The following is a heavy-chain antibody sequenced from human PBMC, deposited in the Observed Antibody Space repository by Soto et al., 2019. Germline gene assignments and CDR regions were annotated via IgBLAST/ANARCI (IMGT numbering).Heavy chain of an antibody. CDR2: INPNSGGT. CDR3: ARVGGSGSYYNNWFDP. V-gene: IGHV1-2*04. D-gene: IGHD3-10*01. Sequence: ASVKVSCKASGYTFTGYYMHWVRQAPGQGLEWMGWINPNSGGTNYAQKFQGWVTMTRDTSISTAYMELSSLRSEDTAVYYCARVGGSGSYYNNWFDPWGQGTLVTVSS. CDR1: GYTFTGYY. J-gene: IGHJ5*02.